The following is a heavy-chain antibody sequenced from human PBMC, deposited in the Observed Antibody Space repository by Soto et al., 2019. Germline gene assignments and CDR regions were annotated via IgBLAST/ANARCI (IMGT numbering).Heavy chain of an antibody. J-gene: IGHJ5*02. D-gene: IGHD6-13*01. CDR1: EFTFSTYA. CDR3: SAAADYNWFDR. V-gene: IGHV3-30-3*01. CDR2: IAFDGANR. Sequence: GRSLRLSCAASEFTFSTYAMHWVRQAPGKGLEWVAVIAFDGANRYYADSVKGRFTISRDNSKNMLYLQMNSLRIEDTAVYYCSAAADYNWFDRWGKGTL.